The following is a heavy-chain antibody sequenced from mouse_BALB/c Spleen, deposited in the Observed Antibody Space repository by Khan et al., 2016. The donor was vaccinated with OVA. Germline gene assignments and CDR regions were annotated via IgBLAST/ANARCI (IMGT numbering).Heavy chain of an antibody. J-gene: IGHJ4*01. Sequence: QVQLKESGAELVRPGTSVKVSCKASGYAFTNYLIEWIKQRPGQGLEWIGVINPGSGGTNYNEKFKGKATLTADKSSSTAYMQLSSLTSDDSAVYFCARKNKAYCGNYYTMDYWGQGTSVTVSS. CDR2: INPGSGGT. CDR1: GYAFTNYL. CDR3: ARKNKAYCGNYYTMDY. D-gene: IGHD2-10*01. V-gene: IGHV1-54*01.